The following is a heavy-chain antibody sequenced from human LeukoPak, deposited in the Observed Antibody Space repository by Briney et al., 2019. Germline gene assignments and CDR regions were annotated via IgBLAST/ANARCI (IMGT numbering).Heavy chain of an antibody. CDR1: GIAIGSYS. CDR2: VYHSGSI. J-gene: IGHJ4*02. CDR3: VSSYGGYVLDY. D-gene: IGHD5-12*01. Sequence: AGTLSLSCADSGIAIGSYSWSWIRQSPGKGLEWIGRVYHSGSINYNPSLKSRVTISVDTSKNQFSLNLSSVTAADTAVYYCVSSYGGYVLDYWGQGTLVIVSS. V-gene: IGHV4-59*01.